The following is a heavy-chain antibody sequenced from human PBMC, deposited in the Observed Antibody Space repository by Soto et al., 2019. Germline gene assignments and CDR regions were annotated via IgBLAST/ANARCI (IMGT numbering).Heavy chain of an antibody. CDR3: ARVDSGGYYYADTSWAFDI. V-gene: IGHV4-59*01. J-gene: IGHJ3*02. D-gene: IGHD3-22*01. CDR2: IYYSGST. Sequence: PSETLSLTCTVSGGSISSYYWSWIRQPPGKGLEWIGYIYYSGSTNYNPSPKSRVTISVDTSKNQFSLKLSSVTAADTAVYYCARVDSGGYYYADTSWAFDIWGQGTMVTVSS. CDR1: GGSISSYY.